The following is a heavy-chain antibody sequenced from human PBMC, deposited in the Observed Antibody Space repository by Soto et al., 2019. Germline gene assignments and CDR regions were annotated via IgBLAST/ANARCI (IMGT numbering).Heavy chain of an antibody. CDR1: GGNFNTYA. Sequence: QLQLVQSGSEVKERGSSVKISCKTSGGNFNTYALTWVRQAPGQGLEWIGGIIPMFDIKNVAQRFQGRVTLNADDAMTTSDMEMTSLRSDETAVYYCAKEAGDHWGQGTLVTVSS. J-gene: IGHJ4*02. V-gene: IGHV1-69*01. CDR3: AKEAGDH. D-gene: IGHD3-10*01. CDR2: IIPMFDIK.